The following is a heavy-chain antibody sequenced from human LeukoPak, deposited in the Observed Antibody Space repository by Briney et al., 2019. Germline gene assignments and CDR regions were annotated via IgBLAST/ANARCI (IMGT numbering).Heavy chain of an antibody. CDR1: GYTFTSYY. Sequence: ASVKVSCKASGYTFTSYYMHWVRQAPGQGLEWMGIINPSGGSTSYAQKFQGRVTMTRDTSTSTVYMELSSLRSEDTAVYYCARGRMTTVVTGNWYFDLWGRGTLVTVSS. V-gene: IGHV1-46*01. J-gene: IGHJ2*01. CDR2: INPSGGST. CDR3: ARGRMTTVVTGNWYFDL. D-gene: IGHD4-23*01.